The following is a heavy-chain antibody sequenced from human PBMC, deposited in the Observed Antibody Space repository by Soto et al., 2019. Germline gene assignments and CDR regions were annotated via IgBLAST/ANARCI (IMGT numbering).Heavy chain of an antibody. CDR1: GGSISSYY. J-gene: IGHJ4*02. CDR2: IYYSGST. V-gene: IGHV4-59*01. Sequence: PSETLSLTCTVSGGSISSYYWSWIRQPPGKGLEWIGYIYYSGSTNYNPSLKSRVTISVDTSKNQFSLKLSSVTAADTAVYYWARVGGYDIWTGYYNDYWGQGTLVTLSA. D-gene: IGHD3-9*01. CDR3: ARVGGYDIWTGYYNDY.